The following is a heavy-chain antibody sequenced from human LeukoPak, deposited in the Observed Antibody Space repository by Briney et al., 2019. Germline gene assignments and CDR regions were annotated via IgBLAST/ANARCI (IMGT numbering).Heavy chain of an antibody. CDR1: GGSISSSSYY. V-gene: IGHV4-39*07. CDR3: AREVYGTFDY. J-gene: IGHJ4*02. CDR2: IYYSGST. D-gene: IGHD5/OR15-5a*01. Sequence: PSETLSLTCTVSGGSISSSSYYWGWIRQPPGKGLEWIGSIYYSGSTYYNPSLKSRVTISADTSKNQFSLKLSSVTAADTAVYYCAREVYGTFDYWGQGTLVTVSS.